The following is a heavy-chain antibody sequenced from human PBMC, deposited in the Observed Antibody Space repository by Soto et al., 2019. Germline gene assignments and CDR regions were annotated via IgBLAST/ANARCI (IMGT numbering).Heavy chain of an antibody. CDR3: ASEGTRRGDDY. V-gene: IGHV1-8*01. J-gene: IGHJ4*02. D-gene: IGHD3-16*01. CDR2: MNPNSGNT. CDR1: GYTFTSYD. Sequence: QVQLVQSGAEVKKPGASVRVSCKASGYTFTSYDINWVRQATGQGIEWMGWMNPNSGNTGYAQKCQGRVTMTRTTSISTAYMELSSLRSEATAVYYCASEGTRRGDDYWGQGTLVTVSS.